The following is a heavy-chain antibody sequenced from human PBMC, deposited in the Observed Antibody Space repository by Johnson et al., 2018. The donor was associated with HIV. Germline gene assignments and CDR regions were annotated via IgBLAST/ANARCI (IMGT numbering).Heavy chain of an antibody. CDR2: IFGGGTT. D-gene: IGHD1-26*01. Sequence: EVQVLESGGGLVQPGGSLRLSCAASGFSVSSKYMSWVRQAPGKGLEWVSVIFGGGTTYYTDSVKGRFTISRDNAKSSLYLQMNSLRAEDTAFYYCARDQYREVGSPGDDAFDIWGQGTMVTVSS. CDR1: GFSVSSKY. CDR3: ARDQYREVGSPGDDAFDI. V-gene: IGHV3-66*01. J-gene: IGHJ3*02.